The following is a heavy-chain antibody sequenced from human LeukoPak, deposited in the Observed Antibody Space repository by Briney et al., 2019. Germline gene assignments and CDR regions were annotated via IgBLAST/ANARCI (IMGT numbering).Heavy chain of an antibody. D-gene: IGHD6-19*01. CDR1: GGTFSSYA. CDR2: IIPLLGTA. J-gene: IGHJ4*02. Sequence: SVRVSCKASGGTFSSYAISWVRQAPGQGLEWMGGIIPLLGTANYAQKFQGRVTITADDSTSTAYMELSSLRSEDTAVYYCARSSYHLRYSSGWYYWGQGTLVTVSS. CDR3: ARSSYHLRYSSGWYY. V-gene: IGHV1-69*13.